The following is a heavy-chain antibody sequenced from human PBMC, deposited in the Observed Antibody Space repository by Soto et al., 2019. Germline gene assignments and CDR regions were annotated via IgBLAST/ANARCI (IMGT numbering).Heavy chain of an antibody. D-gene: IGHD4-4*01. CDR1: GAPVSSYY. CDR2: IYYSGST. CDR3: ARHSNRNYGLYFFDY. J-gene: IGHJ4*02. Sequence: SETLSLTSTFSGAPVSSYYWGWIRQSPGKGLEWIGYIYYSGSTKYKPSLKSRVTISLDKSKNQFSLKVSSAAAADTAVYYCARHSNRNYGLYFFDYWGLGALVTVSS. V-gene: IGHV4-59*08.